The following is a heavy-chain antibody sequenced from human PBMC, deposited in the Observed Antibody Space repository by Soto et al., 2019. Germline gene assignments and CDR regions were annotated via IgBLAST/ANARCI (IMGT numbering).Heavy chain of an antibody. Sequence: TLSLTCSVSGGSISSGDYYWSWIRQPPGKGLEWIGEINHSGSTNYNPSLKSRVTISVDTSKSQFSLKLRSVTAADTAVYYCARTSMFEYWGQGTQVTVSS. D-gene: IGHD6-6*01. CDR3: ARTSMFEY. V-gene: IGHV4-30-4*01. J-gene: IGHJ4*02. CDR1: GGSISSGDYY. CDR2: INHSGST.